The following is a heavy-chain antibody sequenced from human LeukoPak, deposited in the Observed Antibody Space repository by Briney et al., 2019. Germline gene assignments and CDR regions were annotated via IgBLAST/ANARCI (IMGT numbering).Heavy chain of an antibody. CDR2: INHSGST. CDR1: GGSLSGYY. J-gene: IGHJ4*02. D-gene: IGHD3-16*01. CDR3: ARGGFEKNFDY. V-gene: IGHV4-34*01. Sequence: SETLSLTCAVYGGSLSGYYWSWIRQPPGKGLEWIGEINHSGSTNYNPSLKSRVTISVDTSKNQFSLKLSSVTAADTAVYYCARGGFEKNFDYWGQGTLVTVSS.